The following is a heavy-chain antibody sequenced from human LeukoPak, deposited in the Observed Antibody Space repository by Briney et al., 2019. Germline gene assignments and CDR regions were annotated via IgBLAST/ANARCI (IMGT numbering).Heavy chain of an antibody. D-gene: IGHD6-19*01. CDR1: GFTFSILD. CDR2: ISGNGGRT. V-gene: IGHV3-23*01. CDR3: AKIAVAGRTSGY. J-gene: IGHJ4*02. Sequence: GGSLRLSCAASGFTFSILDMSWVRQAPGKGLEWVSAISGNGGRTYYADSVKGRFTISRDNSKNTLYLHMNSLRADDTAVYYCAKIAVAGRTSGYWGQGTLVTVSS.